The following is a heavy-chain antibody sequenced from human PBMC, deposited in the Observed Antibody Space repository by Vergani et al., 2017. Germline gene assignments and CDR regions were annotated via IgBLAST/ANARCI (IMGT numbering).Heavy chain of an antibody. J-gene: IGHJ4*02. CDR2: INPNNGGP. CDR3: ARSYNLCISGEFDY. CDR1: GYTFTDYY. Sequence: QVQLVQSGAEVKKPGASVKVSCKASGYTFTDYYLHWVRQAPGQGLEWMGCINPNNGGPNYAKKFQGRVTMTRDTSISTAYMELSRLRSDDTAVYYCARSYNLCISGEFDYWGQGTLVTVSS. D-gene: IGHD1-14*01. V-gene: IGHV1-2*02.